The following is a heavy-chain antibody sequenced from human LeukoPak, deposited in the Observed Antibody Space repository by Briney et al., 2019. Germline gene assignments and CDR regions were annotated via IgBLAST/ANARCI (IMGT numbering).Heavy chain of an antibody. CDR1: GFTFSDHA. V-gene: IGHV3-23*01. CDR3: ARDAWGYYDSSGYSFGSQYYMDV. D-gene: IGHD3-22*01. J-gene: IGHJ6*03. CDR2: ISGGGNST. Sequence: AGSLRLSCAASGFTFSDHAMTWVRQAPGKGLEWVSAISGGGNSTYYADSVRGRFTISRDNSRNTLSLQMSRLSAEDTAFYYCARDAWGYYDSSGYSFGSQYYMDVWGKGTTVTVSS.